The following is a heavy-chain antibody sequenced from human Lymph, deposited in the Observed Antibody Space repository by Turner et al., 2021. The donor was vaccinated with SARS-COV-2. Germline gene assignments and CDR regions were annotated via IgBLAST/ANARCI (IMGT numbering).Heavy chain of an antibody. D-gene: IGHD3-9*01. V-gene: IGHV1-8*01. CDR1: GYTCTSYD. CDR3: ARGAQLTVWFDP. J-gene: IGHJ5*02. CDR2: MNPNSGNT. Sequence: QVQLVQSGAEVKKPGASVKVSCKATGYTCTSYDIHWVRQAPGQGLEWMGWMNPNSGNTGYAQKCQGRVTMTRNTSICTDYMELSSLRSEDTDVYYCARGAQLTVWFDPWGQGTLVTVSS.